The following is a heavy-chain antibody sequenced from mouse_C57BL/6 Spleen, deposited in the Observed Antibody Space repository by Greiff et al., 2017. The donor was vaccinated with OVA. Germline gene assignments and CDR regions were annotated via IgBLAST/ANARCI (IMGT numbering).Heavy chain of an antibody. CDR2: INYDGSST. V-gene: IGHV5-16*01. Sequence: EVKLMESEGGLVQPGSSMKLSCTASGFTFSDYYMAWVRQVPEKGLEWVANINYDGSSTYYLDSLKSRFILSRDNAKNILYLQMSSLKSEDTATYYCARDGKDDYGYAMDYWGQGTSVTVSS. CDR3: ARDGKDDYGYAMDY. D-gene: IGHD2-4*01. J-gene: IGHJ4*01. CDR1: GFTFSDYY.